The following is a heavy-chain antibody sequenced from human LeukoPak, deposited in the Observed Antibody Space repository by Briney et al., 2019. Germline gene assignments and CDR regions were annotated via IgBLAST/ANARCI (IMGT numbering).Heavy chain of an antibody. CDR1: GYTFTGYY. J-gene: IGHJ4*02. D-gene: IGHD2-2*02. V-gene: IGHV1-2*02. CDR3: AARRRYCSSTSCYSPGGGPDY. Sequence: ASVKVSCKASGYTFTGYYMHWVRQAPGQGLEWMGWINPNSGGTNYAQKFQGRVTITADESTSTAYMELSSLRSEDTAVYYCAARRRYCSSTSCYSPGGGPDYWGQGTLVTVSS. CDR2: INPNSGGT.